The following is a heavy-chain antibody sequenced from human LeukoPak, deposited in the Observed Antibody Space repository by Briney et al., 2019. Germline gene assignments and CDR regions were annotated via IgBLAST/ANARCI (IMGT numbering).Heavy chain of an antibody. CDR2: TYPGDSDA. V-gene: IGHV5-51*01. J-gene: IGHJ5*02. Sequence: GESLKISCKGSGYSFTNYWIAWVRQMPGQGLEWMAITYPGDSDARYSPSFQGQVTISVDKSISTAYLQWSSLKASDTAIYYCARLGSVYCSGGSCYEFDPWGQGTLVTVSS. CDR1: GYSFTNYW. D-gene: IGHD2-15*01. CDR3: ARLGSVYCSGGSCYEFDP.